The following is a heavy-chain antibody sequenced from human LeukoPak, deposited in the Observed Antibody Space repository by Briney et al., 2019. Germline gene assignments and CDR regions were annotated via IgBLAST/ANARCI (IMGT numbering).Heavy chain of an antibody. D-gene: IGHD4-23*01. V-gene: IGHV4-31*11. CDR3: ARDYGGNNWFDP. Sequence: PSQTLSLTCAVSGGSISRGGYYWGWIRQHPGKGLEWIGYIYYSGSTYYNPSLKSRVTISVDTSKNQFSLKLSSVTAADTAVYYCARDYGGNNWFDPWGQGTLVTVSS. J-gene: IGHJ5*02. CDR2: IYYSGST. CDR1: GGSISRGGYY.